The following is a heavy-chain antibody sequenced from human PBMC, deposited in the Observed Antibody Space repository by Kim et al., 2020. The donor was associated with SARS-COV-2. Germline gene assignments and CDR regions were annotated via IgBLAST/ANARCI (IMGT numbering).Heavy chain of an antibody. D-gene: IGHD3-16*01. J-gene: IGHJ5*02. CDR2: FDTEDGET. CDR1: GYTLTELS. CDR3: ATGVGMGVPSWVDP. V-gene: IGHV1-24*01. Sequence: ASVKVSCKVSGYTLTELSMHWVRQAPGKGLEWMGGFDTEDGETIYAQKFQGRVTMTEDTSTDTAYMELSSLISEYTAVYYCATGVGMGVPSWVDPWGQGTLVTLSS.